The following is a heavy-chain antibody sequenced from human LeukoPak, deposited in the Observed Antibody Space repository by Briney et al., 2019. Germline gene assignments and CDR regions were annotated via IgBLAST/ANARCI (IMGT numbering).Heavy chain of an antibody. CDR2: MSGSSNYI. J-gene: IGHJ2*01. Sequence: AGGSLRLSCAASGFSFRDFSMNWVRQSAGKGLEWVSSMSGSSNYIYYADSVKGRFTISRDNSKNTLYLQMNSLRAEDTAVYYCAKDLGGGSGCYDLWGRGTLVTVSS. V-gene: IGHV3-21*01. CDR1: GFSFRDFS. D-gene: IGHD6-19*01. CDR3: AKDLGGGSGCYDL.